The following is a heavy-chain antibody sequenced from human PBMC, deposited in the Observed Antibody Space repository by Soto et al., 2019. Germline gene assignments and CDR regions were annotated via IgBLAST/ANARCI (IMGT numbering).Heavy chain of an antibody. J-gene: IGHJ6*02. D-gene: IGHD3-9*01. CDR1: GFTFSSYG. Sequence: GGSLRLSCAASGFTFSSYGMHWVRQAPGKGLEWVAVISYDGSNKYYADSVKGRFTISRDNSKNTLYLQMNSLRAEDTAVYYCAKDNRDYDILTGYFVHGMDVWGQGTTVTVSS. CDR2: ISYDGSNK. CDR3: AKDNRDYDILTGYFVHGMDV. V-gene: IGHV3-30*18.